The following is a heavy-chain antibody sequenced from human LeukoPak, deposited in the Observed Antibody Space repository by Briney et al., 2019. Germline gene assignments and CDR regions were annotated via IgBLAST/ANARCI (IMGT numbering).Heavy chain of an antibody. CDR1: GGSISSYY. CDR2: IYYSGST. J-gene: IGHJ4*02. D-gene: IGHD1-26*01. V-gene: IGHV4-59*01. CDR3: ARVGFALQIDY. Sequence: SETLSLTCTVSGGSISSYYWSWIRQPPGKGPEWIGYIYYSGSTNYNPSLKSRVTISVDTSKNQFSLKLSSVTAADTAVYYCARVGFALQIDYWGQGTLVTVSS.